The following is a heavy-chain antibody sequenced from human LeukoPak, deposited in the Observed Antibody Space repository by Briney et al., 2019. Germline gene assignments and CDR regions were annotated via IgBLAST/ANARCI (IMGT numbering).Heavy chain of an antibody. CDR2: ISYDGSNK. CDR1: GFTFSSYG. Sequence: GGSLRLSCAASGFTFSSYGMHWVRQAPGKGLEWVALISYDGSNKCYADSVKGRFTISRDNSKNTLYLQMSSLRAEDTAVYYCARDLYCSSTSCYIDWGQGTLVTVSS. D-gene: IGHD2-2*02. J-gene: IGHJ4*02. V-gene: IGHV3-30*03. CDR3: ARDLYCSSTSCYID.